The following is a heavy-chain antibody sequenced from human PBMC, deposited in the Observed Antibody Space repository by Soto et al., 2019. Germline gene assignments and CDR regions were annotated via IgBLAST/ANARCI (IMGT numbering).Heavy chain of an antibody. CDR2: IYYSGST. V-gene: IGHV4-39*01. CDR1: GGSITSSSHY. CDR3: ARRFEYFHH. Sequence: SETLSLTCTVSGGSITSSSHYWGWIRQPPGKGLEWVGSIYYSGSTYYNPSLKSRVTISVDTSKNQFSLKLSSVTAADTAVYYCARRFEYFHHWGQGTLVTVS. J-gene: IGHJ1*01.